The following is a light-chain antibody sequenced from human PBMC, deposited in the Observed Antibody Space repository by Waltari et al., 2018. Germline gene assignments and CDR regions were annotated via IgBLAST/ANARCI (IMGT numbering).Light chain of an antibody. CDR3: QMYVRLPAT. Sequence: IVFTQSPGTLSLSPGERVTLSCRASQCVGRSLAWYQQKPGQAPRLLIYDAFTRATGIADRFSGSGSGTDFSLTISRLDTEDFAVYYCQMYVRLPATFGQGTKVEIK. V-gene: IGKV3-20*01. J-gene: IGKJ1*01. CDR2: DAF. CDR1: QCVGRS.